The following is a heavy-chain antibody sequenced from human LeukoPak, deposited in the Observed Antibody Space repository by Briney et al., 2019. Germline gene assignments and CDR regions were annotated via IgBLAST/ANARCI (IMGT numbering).Heavy chain of an antibody. CDR1: GFSFKDYY. Sequence: GGSLRLSCAASGFSFKDYYFSWIRQAPGKGLEWVSFINVNGGAMYYADFVKGRFTISRDNAKSSLYLEMNSLRVEDTAVYYCARGPRILAAGSYYFDCWGQGSLVSVSS. J-gene: IGHJ4*02. CDR3: ARGPRILAAGSYYFDC. D-gene: IGHD6-13*01. CDR2: INVNGGAM. V-gene: IGHV3-11*01.